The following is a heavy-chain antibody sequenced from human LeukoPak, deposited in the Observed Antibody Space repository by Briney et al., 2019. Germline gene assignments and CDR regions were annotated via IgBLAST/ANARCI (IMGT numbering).Heavy chain of an antibody. Sequence: PGGSLRLSCAASGFIFSSYSMNWVRQAPGKGLEWVSSISTSSRYIYYADSVKGRFIISRDNAKNSLYLQMNSLRAEDTAVYFCAREGPYLGAAVAGTAALDSWGQGTLVTVSS. CDR3: AREGPYLGAAVAGTAALDS. D-gene: IGHD6-19*01. J-gene: IGHJ4*02. CDR2: ISTSSRYI. V-gene: IGHV3-21*06. CDR1: GFIFSSYS.